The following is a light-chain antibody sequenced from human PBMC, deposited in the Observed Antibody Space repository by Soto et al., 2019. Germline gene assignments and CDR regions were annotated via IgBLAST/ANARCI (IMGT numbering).Light chain of an antibody. CDR3: QQYYSYPRA. Sequence: AIRLTQSPSSLSSSTGDRVTLTCRASQGISSYLAWYQQKPGNAPKLLIYAASTLQTGVPSRFSGSGSGTDFTLTISCLQAEDFATYYCQQYYSYPRAFGGGTKVEIK. V-gene: IGKV1-8*01. J-gene: IGKJ4*01. CDR2: AAS. CDR1: QGISSY.